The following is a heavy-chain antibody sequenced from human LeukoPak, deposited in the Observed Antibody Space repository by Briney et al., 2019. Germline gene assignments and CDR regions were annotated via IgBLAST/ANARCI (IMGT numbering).Heavy chain of an antibody. J-gene: IGHJ4*02. CDR3: ARCDVYNAFDY. CDR2: ISYVGSNK. CDR1: GFTFSSCA. D-gene: IGHD5-24*01. V-gene: IGHV3-30-3*01. Sequence: PGKSLRLSCAASGFTFSSCAMHWVRQAPGKGLEWVAVISYVGSNKYYADSVMGRYTISRDNSKDTLYLQMNSLRAEDTAVYYCARCDVYNAFDYWGQGTLVTVSS.